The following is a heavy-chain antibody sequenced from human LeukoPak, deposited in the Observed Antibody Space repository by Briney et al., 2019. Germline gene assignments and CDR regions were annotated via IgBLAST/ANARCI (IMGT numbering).Heavy chain of an antibody. CDR3: ARAGLVWGAHDFDY. CDR1: GFTFSNYS. J-gene: IGHJ4*02. V-gene: IGHV3-21*01. D-gene: IGHD1-26*01. Sequence: GGSLRLSCAASGFTFSNYSMNWVRQAPGKGLEWVSSISRSSTYIYYADIYYADSVKGRFTISRDNAKNSLYLQMNSLRAEDMAVYYCARAGLVWGAHDFDYWGQGTLVTVSS. CDR2: ISRSSTYIYYADI.